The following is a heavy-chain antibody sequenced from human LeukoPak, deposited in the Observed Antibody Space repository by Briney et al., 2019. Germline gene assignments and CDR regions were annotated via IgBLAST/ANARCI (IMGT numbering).Heavy chain of an antibody. V-gene: IGHV5-10-1*01. D-gene: IGHD4-17*01. CDR3: ATGASKVTTDFANY. J-gene: IGHJ4*02. CDR1: GYSFTNYW. CDR2: IDPSDSYT. Sequence: GASLQISCKGSGYSFTNYWISWVRQMPGKGLEWMGRIDPSDSYTKYSPSFEGHVTISVDKSISTAFLQWNSLKASDSAMYYCATGASKVTTDFANYWGQGTQVAVSS.